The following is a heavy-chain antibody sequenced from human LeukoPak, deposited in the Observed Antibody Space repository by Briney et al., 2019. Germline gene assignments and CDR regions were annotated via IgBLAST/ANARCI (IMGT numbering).Heavy chain of an antibody. Sequence: GGSLRLSCAASGFTFSDYYMSWIRQAPGKGLKWVSYFSSSVSTIYYADSVKGRFTISRDNAKNSLYLQMNSLRAEDTAVYYCARGYCSGGSCYSRFYYYGMDVWGQGTTVTVSS. CDR2: FSSSVSTI. V-gene: IGHV3-11*01. CDR1: GFTFSDYY. J-gene: IGHJ6*02. D-gene: IGHD2-15*01. CDR3: ARGYCSGGSCYSRFYYYGMDV.